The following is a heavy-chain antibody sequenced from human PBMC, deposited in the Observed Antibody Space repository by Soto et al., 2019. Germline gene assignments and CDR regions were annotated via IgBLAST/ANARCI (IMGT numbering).Heavy chain of an antibody. CDR1: GFTFSSYA. CDR2: ISYDGSNK. CDR3: ARDAGWRTYRGWFDP. V-gene: IGHV3-30-3*01. D-gene: IGHD1-26*01. Sequence: QVQLVESGGGVVQPGRSLRLSCAASGFTFSSYAMHWVRQAPGKGLEWVAVISYDGSNKYYADSVKGRFTISRDNSKNPLYLTSNSLRAEDTAVYYCARDAGWRTYRGWFDPWGQGPLVTVSS. J-gene: IGHJ5*02.